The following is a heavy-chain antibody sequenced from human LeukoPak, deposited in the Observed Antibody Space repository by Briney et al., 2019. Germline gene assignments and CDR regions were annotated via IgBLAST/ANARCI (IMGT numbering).Heavy chain of an antibody. J-gene: IGHJ3*02. CDR1: DATINTGSIY. Sequence: SETLSLTCTASDATINTGSIYWSWIRQPTGLGLDWIRRGYTAGSTMSYNPSLKSRVTISLVTSKNQFSLKLTSVTAAYTATYYGARDSSRSDPYDSSDRDDALDIWGQGTMVSISS. V-gene: IGHV4-61*02. D-gene: IGHD3-22*01. CDR2: GYTAGST. CDR3: ARDSSRSDPYDSSDRDDALDI.